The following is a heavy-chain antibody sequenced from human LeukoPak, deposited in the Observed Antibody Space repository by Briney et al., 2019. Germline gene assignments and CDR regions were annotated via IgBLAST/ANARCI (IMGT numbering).Heavy chain of an antibody. CDR3: ARDVGNFDY. V-gene: IGHV3-74*01. CDR1: GFTFSNYW. Sequence: GGSLRLSCAASGFTFSNYWVHWVRQAPGKGLVWVSRINSDGISTVYADSVKGRFTVSRDNAKKTLYLQMNSLRAEDTAVYYCARDVGNFDYWGQGTLVTVSS. CDR2: INSDGIST. J-gene: IGHJ4*02.